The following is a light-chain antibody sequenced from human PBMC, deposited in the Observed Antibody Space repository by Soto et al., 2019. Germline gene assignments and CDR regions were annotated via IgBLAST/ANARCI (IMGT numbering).Light chain of an antibody. CDR2: EVS. CDR3: NSYTSSSAHVV. V-gene: IGLV2-14*01. J-gene: IGLJ2*01. Sequence: QSVLTQSASVSGSPGQSITISCTGTSSDVGGYIYVSWYQQHPGKAPKLMIYEVSNRPSGVSNRFSGSRSGSTAYLTISGLQAEDEAHYYCNSYTSSSAHVVFGGGTKLTVL. CDR1: SSDVGGYIY.